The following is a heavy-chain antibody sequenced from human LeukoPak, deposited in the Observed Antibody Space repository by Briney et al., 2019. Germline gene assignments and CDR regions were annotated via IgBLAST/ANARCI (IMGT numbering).Heavy chain of an antibody. Sequence: GGSLRPSCAASGFTFSTYWMTWVRQAPGKGLEWVANINEDGSKRYSLDSVKGRFTISRDNAKNSLYLQMNSLRAEDTAVYYCARPSGYCSGGSCFPFASWGQGTLVTVSS. CDR1: GFTFSTYW. CDR3: ARPSGYCSGGSCFPFAS. J-gene: IGHJ4*02. D-gene: IGHD2-15*01. CDR2: INEDGSKR. V-gene: IGHV3-7*05.